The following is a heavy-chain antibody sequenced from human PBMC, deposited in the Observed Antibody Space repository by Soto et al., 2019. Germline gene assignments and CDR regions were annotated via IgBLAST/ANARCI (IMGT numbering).Heavy chain of an antibody. J-gene: IGHJ6*02. D-gene: IGHD4-4*01. Sequence: GGSLRLSCAASGFTFSSYGMRWVRQAPGKGLEWVAVISYDGSNKYYADSVKGRFTISRDNSKNTLYLQMNSLRAEGTAVYYCAKDRVGLHYYYGMDVWGQGTTVTVSS. CDR2: ISYDGSNK. V-gene: IGHV3-30*18. CDR3: AKDRVGLHYYYGMDV. CDR1: GFTFSSYG.